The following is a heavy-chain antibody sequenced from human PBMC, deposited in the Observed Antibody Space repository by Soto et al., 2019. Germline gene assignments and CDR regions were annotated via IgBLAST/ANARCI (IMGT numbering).Heavy chain of an antibody. CDR1: GFTFSSYE. CDR2: ISSSGSTI. D-gene: IGHD6-13*01. J-gene: IGHJ6*02. CDR3: ARDQEAGSFFPYYYGMDV. V-gene: IGHV3-48*03. Sequence: GGSLRLSCATSGFTFSSYEMNWVRQAPGKGLEWVSYISSSGSTIYYADSVKGRFTISRDNAKNSLYLQMDSLRAEDTAVYYCARDQEAGSFFPYYYGMDVWGQGTTVTVSS.